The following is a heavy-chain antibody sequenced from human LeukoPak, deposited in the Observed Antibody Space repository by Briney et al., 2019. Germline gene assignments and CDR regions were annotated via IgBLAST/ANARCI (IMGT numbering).Heavy chain of an antibody. CDR2: IKCDGSAK. V-gene: IGHV3-52*01. J-gene: IGHJ3*02. CDR3: VRGVGSSTSCYVRAFDI. D-gene: IGHD2-2*01. CDR1: GFTFSNSW. Sequence: PGGSLRLSCAASGFTFSNSWMHWVCQAPEKGLEWVADIKCDGSAKCYVDSVKGRLTISRDNAKNSLYLQVNSLRAEDMTVYYCVRGVGSSTSCYVRAFDIWGQGTMVTVSS.